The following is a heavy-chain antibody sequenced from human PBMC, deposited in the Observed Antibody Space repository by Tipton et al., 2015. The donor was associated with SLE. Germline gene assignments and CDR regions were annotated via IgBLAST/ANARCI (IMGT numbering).Heavy chain of an antibody. D-gene: IGHD6-6*01. J-gene: IGHJ6*02. CDR1: SSSSYY. CDR2: ISGSGGST. CDR3: AKSRYSSSPTYYYYYGMDV. V-gene: IGHV3-23*01. Sequence: SSSSYYWGWIRQPPGKGLEWVSAISGSGGSTYYADSVKGRFTISRDNSKNTLYLQMNSLRAEDTAVYYCAKSRYSSSPTYYYYYGMDVWGQGTTVTVSS.